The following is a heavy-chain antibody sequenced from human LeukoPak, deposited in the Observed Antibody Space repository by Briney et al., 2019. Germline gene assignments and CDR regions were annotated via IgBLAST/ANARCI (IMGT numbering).Heavy chain of an antibody. D-gene: IGHD2-2*02. CDR2: INHSGST. CDR1: GGSFSGYY. Sequence: SETLSLTCAVYGGSFSGYYWSWIRQPPGKGLEWIGEINHSGSTNYNPSLKSRVTISVDTSKNQFSLKLSSVTAADTAVYYCAKVGPYCSSTSCYIEDYWGQGTLVTVSS. V-gene: IGHV4-34*01. CDR3: AKVGPYCSSTSCYIEDY. J-gene: IGHJ4*02.